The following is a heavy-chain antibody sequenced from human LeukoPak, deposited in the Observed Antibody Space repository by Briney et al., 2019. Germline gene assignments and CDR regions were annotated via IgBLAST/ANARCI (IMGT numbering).Heavy chain of an antibody. CDR1: GGSFSGYY. D-gene: IGHD3-10*01. J-gene: IGHJ4*02. Sequence: SETLSLTCAVYGGSFSGYYWSWIRQPPGKGREWIGEINHSGSTNYNPSLKSQVTISVDTSKNQFSLKLSSVTVADTAVYYCARLRGHYYGPGSNLYYFDYWGQGTLVTVSS. CDR3: ARLRGHYYGPGSNLYYFDY. V-gene: IGHV4-34*01. CDR2: INHSGST.